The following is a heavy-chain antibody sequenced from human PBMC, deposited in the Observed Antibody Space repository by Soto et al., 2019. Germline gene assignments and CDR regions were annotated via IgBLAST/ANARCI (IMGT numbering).Heavy chain of an antibody. D-gene: IGHD1-26*01. CDR1: KFTFSRYW. Sequence: EVQLVESGGGLVQPGGSLRLSCAASKFTFSRYWMHWVRQTPGKGLVWVSRISTDGSRTTYADSVKGRFTISRDNAKNTVFLDMNSLRAEDTAVYYCARVASGSYDWFDPWGQGTLVTVSS. J-gene: IGHJ5*02. V-gene: IGHV3-74*03. CDR3: ARVASGSYDWFDP. CDR2: ISTDGSRT.